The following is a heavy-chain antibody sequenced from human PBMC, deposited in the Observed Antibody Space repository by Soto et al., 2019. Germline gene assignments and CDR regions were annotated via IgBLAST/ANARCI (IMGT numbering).Heavy chain of an antibody. D-gene: IGHD3-3*01. CDR1: GYTFTSYG. V-gene: IGHV1-18*01. Sequence: ASVKVSCKASGYTFTSYGISWVRQAPGQGLEWMGWISAYNGNTNYAQKLQGRVTMTTDTSTSTAYMELRSLRSDDTAVYYCARANLHYDFRSGYYPEQYYFDYWGQGTLVTVSS. CDR3: ARANLHYDFRSGYYPEQYYFDY. J-gene: IGHJ4*02. CDR2: ISAYNGNT.